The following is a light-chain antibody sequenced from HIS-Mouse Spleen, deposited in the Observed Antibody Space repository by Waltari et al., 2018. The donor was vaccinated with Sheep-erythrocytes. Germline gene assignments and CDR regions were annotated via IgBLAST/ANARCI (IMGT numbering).Light chain of an antibody. CDR1: SSNIGSNT. J-gene: IGLJ2*01. V-gene: IGLV1-44*01. CDR3: AAWDDSLNGVV. CDR2: SNN. Sequence: QSVLTQPPSASGTPGQRVTISCFGSSSNIGSNTVNWYQQPPGTAPKLLIYSNNQRPSGVPDRFSGSKSGTSASLAISGLQSEDEADYYCAAWDDSLNGVVFGGGTKLTVL.